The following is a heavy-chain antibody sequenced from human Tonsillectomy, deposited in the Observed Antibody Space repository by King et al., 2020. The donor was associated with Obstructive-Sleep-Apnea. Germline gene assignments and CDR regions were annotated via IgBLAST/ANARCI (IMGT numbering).Heavy chain of an antibody. CDR3: ANLPLYCSSTSCYAFDI. J-gene: IGHJ3*02. CDR2: ISYDGSNK. CDR1: GFTFSSYG. D-gene: IGHD2-2*01. Sequence: VQLVESGGGVVQPGRSLRLSCAASGFTFSSYGMHWVRQAPGKGLEWGAVISYDGSNKYYADSVKGRFTISRDNSKNTLYLQMNSLRAEDTAVYYCANLPLYCSSTSCYAFDIWGQGTMVTVSS. V-gene: IGHV3-30*18.